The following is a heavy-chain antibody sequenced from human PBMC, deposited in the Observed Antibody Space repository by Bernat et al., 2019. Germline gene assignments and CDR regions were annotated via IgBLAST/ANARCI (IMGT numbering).Heavy chain of an antibody. CDR3: VKRVGMAGPYYFDY. CDR1: GFTFSSYA. J-gene: IGHJ4*02. D-gene: IGHD1-14*01. CDR2: ISSNGGST. V-gene: IGHV3-64D*06. Sequence: EVQLVESGGGFVQPGGSLRLSCSASGFTFSSYAMHWARQAPGKGLEYGSAISSNGGSTYYADSVKGSFTISRDNSKKTLYRQMSSLRAEDTAVYYCVKRVGMAGPYYFDYWGQGTLVTVSS.